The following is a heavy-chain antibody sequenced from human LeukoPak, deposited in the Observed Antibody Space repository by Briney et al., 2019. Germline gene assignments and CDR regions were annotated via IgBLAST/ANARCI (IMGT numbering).Heavy chain of an antibody. V-gene: IGHV1-69*04. CDR3: ARDVDYNKAYYFDY. CDR1: GGTFGSYA. CDR2: IIPILGIA. D-gene: IGHD4-11*01. J-gene: IGHJ4*02. Sequence: SVKVSCKASGGTFGSYAISWVRQAPGQGLEWMGRIIPILGIANYAQKFQGRVTITADKSTSTAYMELSSLRSEDTAVYYCARDVDYNKAYYFDYWGQGTLVTVSS.